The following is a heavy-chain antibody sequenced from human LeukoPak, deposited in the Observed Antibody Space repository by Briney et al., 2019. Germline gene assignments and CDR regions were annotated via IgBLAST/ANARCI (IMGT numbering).Heavy chain of an antibody. Sequence: GRSLRLSCAASGFTFSSYGMHWVRQAPGKGLEWVAVISYDGSNKYYADSVKGRFTISRDNSKNTLYLQMNSLRAEDTAVYYCAKDIVGSYYYGMDVWGQGTTVTVSS. J-gene: IGHJ6*02. CDR3: AKDIVGSYYYGMDV. D-gene: IGHD2-15*01. CDR2: ISYDGSNK. CDR1: GFTFSSYG. V-gene: IGHV3-30*18.